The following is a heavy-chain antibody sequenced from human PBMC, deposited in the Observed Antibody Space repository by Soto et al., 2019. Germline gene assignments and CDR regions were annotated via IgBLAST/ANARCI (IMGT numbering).Heavy chain of an antibody. CDR3: ARDEGSAWYFDY. D-gene: IGHD6-19*01. J-gene: IGHJ4*01. V-gene: IGHV3-48*03. CDR1: VFTFSSYE. Sequence: GWSLRLSCLGSVFTFSSYEMNWVRQAPGKGLEWVSYISSSGSTVYYADSVKGRFTISRDNAKNSLSLQMNSLRAEDTAVYYCARDEGSAWYFDYWGQAPWSPSPQ. CDR2: ISSSGSTV.